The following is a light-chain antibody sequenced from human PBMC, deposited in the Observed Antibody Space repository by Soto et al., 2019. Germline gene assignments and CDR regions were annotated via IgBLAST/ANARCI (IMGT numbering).Light chain of an antibody. J-gene: IGKJ1*01. V-gene: IGKV3-11*01. Sequence: IVLTQSPPTLSLSPGERATVSCRTSQSVNTYLAWYQQKPGQAPSLLIYGASNRAPGIPDRFSASGSGTDFTLTISSLQPEDFAVYYCQQRSATWTFGQGTRVEI. CDR3: QQRSATWT. CDR2: GAS. CDR1: QSVNTY.